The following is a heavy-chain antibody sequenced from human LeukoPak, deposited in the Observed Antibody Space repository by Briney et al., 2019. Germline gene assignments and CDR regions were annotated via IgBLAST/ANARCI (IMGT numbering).Heavy chain of an antibody. CDR3: AREDDSSGSLDY. V-gene: IGHV4-59*01. J-gene: IGHJ4*02. CDR1: GGSISSYY. Sequence: SETLSLTCTVSGGSISSYYWSWIRQPPGKGLGWIGYIYYSGSTNYNPSLKSRVTISVDTSKNQFSLKLSSVTAADTAVYYCAREDDSSGSLDYWGQGTLVTVSS. CDR2: IYYSGST. D-gene: IGHD3-22*01.